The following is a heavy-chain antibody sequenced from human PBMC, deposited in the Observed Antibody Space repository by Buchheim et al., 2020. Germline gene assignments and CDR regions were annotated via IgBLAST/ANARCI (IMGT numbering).Heavy chain of an antibody. CDR2: ISYDGSNK. CDR1: GFTFSSYG. Sequence: QVQLVESGGGVVQPGRSLRLSCAASGFTFSSYGMHWVRQAPGKGLEWVAVISYDGSNKYYADSVKGRFTISRDNSKNMLYLQMNSLRAEDTAVYYCAKDGVVTAIPVNWFDPWGQGTL. V-gene: IGHV3-30*18. D-gene: IGHD2-21*02. J-gene: IGHJ5*02. CDR3: AKDGVVTAIPVNWFDP.